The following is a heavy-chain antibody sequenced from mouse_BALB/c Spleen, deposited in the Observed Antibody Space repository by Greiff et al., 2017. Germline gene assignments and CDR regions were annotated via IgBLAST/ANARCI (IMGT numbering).Heavy chain of an antibody. V-gene: IGHV2-6-7*01. CDR2: IWGDGST. J-gene: IGHJ4*01. D-gene: IGHD1-1*01. CDR1: GFSFTGYG. CDR3: ARGTSVVATEDAMDY. Sequence: VKLVESGPGLVAPSQSLSITCTVSGFSFTGYGVNWVRQPPGKGLEWLGMIWGDGSTDYNSALKSRLSISKDNSKSQVFLKMNSLQTDDTARYYCARGTSVVATEDAMDYWGQGTSVTVSS.